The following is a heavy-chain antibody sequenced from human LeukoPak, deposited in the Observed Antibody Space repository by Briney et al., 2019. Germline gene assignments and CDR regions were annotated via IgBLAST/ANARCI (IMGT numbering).Heavy chain of an antibody. CDR3: AKSGDYRFDP. J-gene: IGHJ5*02. CDR1: GGSISSSNW. CDR2: TYHSGST. V-gene: IGHV4-4*02. Sequence: PSETLSFTCAVSGGSISSSNWWTWVRQPPGKGLEWIGETYHSGSTNYNPSLKSRVTLSVDKSKNQFSLKVSSVTAADTAVYFCAKSGDYRFDPWGQGTLVTVSS. D-gene: IGHD7-27*01.